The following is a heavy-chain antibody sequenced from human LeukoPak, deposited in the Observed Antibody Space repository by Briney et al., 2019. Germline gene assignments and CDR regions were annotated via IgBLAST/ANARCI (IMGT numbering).Heavy chain of an antibody. J-gene: IGHJ4*02. CDR1: GGSISSSPYY. CDR3: ARHASVDGNWPRPLDY. D-gene: IGHD5-12*01. CDR2: IYYSGST. V-gene: IGHV4-39*01. Sequence: SETLSLTCTVSGGSISSSPYYWGWIRPSPGTGLEWIGNIYYSGSTYYNPSLKTRVTISVDTSKNQFSLKLTSVTAADTAVYYCARHASVDGNWPRPLDYWGQGSLVTVSS.